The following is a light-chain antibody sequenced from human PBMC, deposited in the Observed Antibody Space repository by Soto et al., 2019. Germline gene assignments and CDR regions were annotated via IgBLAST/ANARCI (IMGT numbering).Light chain of an antibody. Sequence: DIQMTQSPSSLSASVGDRVTITCRASQGISNYLAWYQQIPGKVPKLLISAASTLQSGVPSRFSGSGSGTEFTLTISSQQPEDVATHYCQKYTNVPAFGGATKVEIK. J-gene: IGKJ4*01. CDR1: QGISNY. V-gene: IGKV1-27*01. CDR2: AAS. CDR3: QKYTNVPA.